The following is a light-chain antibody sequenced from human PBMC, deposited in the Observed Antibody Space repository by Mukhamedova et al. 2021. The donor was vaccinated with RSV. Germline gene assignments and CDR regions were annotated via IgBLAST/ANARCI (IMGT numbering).Light chain of an antibody. CDR1: SSNIGNNF. Sequence: CSGSSSNIGNNFVSWYQQLPGTAPKLVIYGNNKRPSGIPDRFSGSKSGTSATLGITGLQTGDEADYHCATWDSSLSAVVFGGGTKL. CDR2: GNN. CDR3: ATWDSSLSAVV. J-gene: IGLJ3*02. V-gene: IGLV1-51*01.